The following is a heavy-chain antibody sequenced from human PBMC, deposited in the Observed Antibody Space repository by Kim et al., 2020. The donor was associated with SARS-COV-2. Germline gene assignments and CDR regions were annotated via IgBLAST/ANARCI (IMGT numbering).Heavy chain of an antibody. CDR1: GGSFSGYY. D-gene: IGHD4-17*01. CDR2: INHSGST. Sequence: SETLSLTCAVYGGSFSGYYWSWIRQPPGKGLEWIGEINHSGSTNYNPSLKSRVTISVDTSKNQFFLKLSSVTAADTAVDYCARASPVTTFYYYYYVMDV. V-gene: IGHV4-34*01. CDR3: ARASPVTTFYYYYYVMDV. J-gene: IGHJ6*01.